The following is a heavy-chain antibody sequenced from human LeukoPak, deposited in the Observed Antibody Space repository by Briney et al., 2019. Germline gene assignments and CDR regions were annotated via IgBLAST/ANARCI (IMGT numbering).Heavy chain of an antibody. CDR2: MTRNSGSI. Sequence: PGGSLRLSCAASGFTFDDYAMHWVRQAPGKGLEWVSGMTRNSGSIGYADSVKGRFTISRDNAKNSLYLQMSSLRTEDTALYYCAKGRDWGIDAFDVWGQGTMVTVSS. J-gene: IGHJ3*01. CDR3: AKGRDWGIDAFDV. CDR1: GFTFDDYA. V-gene: IGHV3-9*01. D-gene: IGHD7-27*01.